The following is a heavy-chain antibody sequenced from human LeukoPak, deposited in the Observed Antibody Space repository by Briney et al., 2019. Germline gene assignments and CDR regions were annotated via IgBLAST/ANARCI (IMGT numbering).Heavy chain of an antibody. CDR2: IRYDGSNK. CDR1: GFTFSRDS. Sequence: GGSLRLSCAASGFTFSRDSMNWVRQAPGKGLEWVAFIRYDGSNKYYADSVKGRFTISRDNSKNTLYLQMNSLRAEDTAVYYCASSSAQPPKYWGQGTLVTVSS. CDR3: ASSSAQPPKY. J-gene: IGHJ4*02. V-gene: IGHV3-30*02. D-gene: IGHD6-13*01.